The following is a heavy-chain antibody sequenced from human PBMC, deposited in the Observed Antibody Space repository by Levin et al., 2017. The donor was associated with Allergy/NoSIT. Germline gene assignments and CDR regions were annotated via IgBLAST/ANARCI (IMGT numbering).Heavy chain of an antibody. CDR1: GFTFSSHW. Sequence: GESLKISCAASGFTFSSHWMHWVRQAPGKGLVWVSRLNNVGSATTYADSVKGRFTISRDNAKNTLYLQMDSLRTEDTAVYYCARDRCTGGSCYSFDCWGQGTLVTVSS. J-gene: IGHJ4*02. CDR3: ARDRCTGGSCYSFDC. D-gene: IGHD2-15*01. CDR2: LNNVGSAT. V-gene: IGHV3-74*03.